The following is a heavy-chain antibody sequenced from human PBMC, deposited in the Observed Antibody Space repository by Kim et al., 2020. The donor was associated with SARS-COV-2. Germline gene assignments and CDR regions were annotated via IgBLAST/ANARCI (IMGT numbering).Heavy chain of an antibody. CDR3: ARALSGSYSSAFDI. J-gene: IGHJ3*02. CDR2: ISYDGSNK. D-gene: IGHD1-26*01. Sequence: GGSLRLSCAVSGFTFSSYAMHWVRQAPGKGLEWVAVISYDGSNKYYADSVKGRFTISRDNSKNTLYLQMNSLRAEDTAVYYCARALSGSYSSAFDIWGQG. CDR1: GFTFSSYA. V-gene: IGHV3-30-3*01.